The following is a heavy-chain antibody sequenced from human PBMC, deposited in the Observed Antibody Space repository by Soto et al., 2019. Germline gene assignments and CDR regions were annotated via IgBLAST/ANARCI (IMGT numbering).Heavy chain of an antibody. Sequence: GSLRLSCAASGFPFVSYVISFCGQAAVKWREWVSGISGGGSNTFYADSVKGRFTISRDNSKNTLLLQMNSLGAEDTAVYYCAKDSNKYSSSLRGRYFDYWGQGIGVTVSS. J-gene: IGHJ4*02. V-gene: IGHV3-23*01. CDR3: AKDSNKYSSSLRGRYFDY. CDR2: ISGGGSNT. CDR1: GFPFVSYV. D-gene: IGHD4-4*01.